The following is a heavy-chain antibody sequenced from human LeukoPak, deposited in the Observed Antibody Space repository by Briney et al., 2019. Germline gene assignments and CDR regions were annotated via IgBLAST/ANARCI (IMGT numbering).Heavy chain of an antibody. D-gene: IGHD2/OR15-2a*01. Sequence: EPSETPSLTCNVSGVSVSTSHWNWIRQRPGKGLEWIGCLSYTGKTDYNPSLKSRASISLGSSNNHFSLKLTSVTAADTAVYYCSEGYFEPFDHWGQGILVTVSS. V-gene: IGHV4-59*02. CDR2: LSYTGKT. CDR1: GVSVSTSH. J-gene: IGHJ4*02. CDR3: SEGYFEPFDH.